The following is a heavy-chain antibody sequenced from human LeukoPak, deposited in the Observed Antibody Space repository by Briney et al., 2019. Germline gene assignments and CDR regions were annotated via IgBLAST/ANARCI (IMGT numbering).Heavy chain of an antibody. V-gene: IGHV3-23*01. J-gene: IGHJ4*02. Sequence: GGSLGLSCAGSGFTFSTCPLAWVRQVPGKGLEWVSTISGSGDATYYAASVKGRFTISRDNSRNTLYLQMNSLRAEDTALYYCAKDDAFKWFVDNYWGQGTLVTVSS. CDR2: ISGSGDAT. CDR1: GFTFSTCP. CDR3: AKDDAFKWFVDNY. D-gene: IGHD3-10*01.